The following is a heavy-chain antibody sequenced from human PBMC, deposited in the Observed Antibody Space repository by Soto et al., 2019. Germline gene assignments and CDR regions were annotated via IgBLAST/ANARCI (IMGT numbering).Heavy chain of an antibody. CDR1: GGSISSYY. Sequence: SETLSLTCTVSGGSISSYYWSWIRQPPGKGLERIGYFYYSGSTNYNPSLKSRVTISVDTSKNQFSLKLSFVTAADTAVYYCARQVGYCSSTSCYFVHDAYYYMDVWGKGTTVTVSS. CDR2: FYYSGST. J-gene: IGHJ6*03. CDR3: ARQVGYCSSTSCYFVHDAYYYMDV. V-gene: IGHV4-59*08. D-gene: IGHD2-2*01.